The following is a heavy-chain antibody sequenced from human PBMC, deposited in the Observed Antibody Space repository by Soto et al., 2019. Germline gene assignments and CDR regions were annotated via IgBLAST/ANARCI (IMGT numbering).Heavy chain of an antibody. CDR2: FDPEDGET. CDR1: GYTLTELS. J-gene: IGHJ4*02. D-gene: IGHD6-19*01. CDR3: ATTLAVGAPFDY. V-gene: IGHV1-24*01. Sequence: ASVKVSCKVSGYTLTELSMHWVRQAPGKGLEWMGGFDPEDGETIYAQKFRGRVTMTEDTSTDTAYMELSSLRSEDTAVYYCATTLAVGAPFDYWGQGTLVTVSS.